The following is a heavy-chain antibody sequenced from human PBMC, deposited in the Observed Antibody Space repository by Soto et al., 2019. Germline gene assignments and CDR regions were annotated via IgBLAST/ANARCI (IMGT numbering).Heavy chain of an antibody. CDR1: GFTFSSYA. CDR2: ISGSGGST. D-gene: IGHD3-10*01. V-gene: IGHV3-23*01. Sequence: GGSLRLSCAASGFTFSSYAMSWVRQAPGKGLEWVSAISGSGGSTYYADSVKGRFTISRDNSKNTLYLQMNSLRAEDTAVYYCAKREYGSGSHDYYYYGMDVWGQGTTVTVSS. J-gene: IGHJ6*02. CDR3: AKREYGSGSHDYYYYGMDV.